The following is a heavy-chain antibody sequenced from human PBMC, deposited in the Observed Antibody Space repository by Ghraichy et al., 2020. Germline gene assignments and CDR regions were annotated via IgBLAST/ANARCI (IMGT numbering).Heavy chain of an antibody. Sequence: SETLSLTCAVYGGSFSGYYWSWIRQPPGKGLEWIGEINHSGSTNYNPSLKSRVTISVDTSKNQFSLKLSSVTAADTAVYYCARGRKGRKGYSSSLFDYCGHGTLVTVSS. CDR2: INHSGST. CDR3: ARGRKGRKGYSSSLFDY. V-gene: IGHV4-34*01. J-gene: IGHJ4*01. D-gene: IGHD6-13*01. CDR1: GGSFSGYY.